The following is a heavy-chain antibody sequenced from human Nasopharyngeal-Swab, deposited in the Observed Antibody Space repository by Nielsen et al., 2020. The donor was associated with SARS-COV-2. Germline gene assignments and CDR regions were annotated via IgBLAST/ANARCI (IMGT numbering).Heavy chain of an antibody. V-gene: IGHV4-34*01. CDR3: ARDGGSGSYYNWGPYYYYGMDV. Sequence: WIRQPPGKGLEWIGEIYHSGSTNYNPSLKSRVTISVDTSKNQFSLKLSSVTAADTAVYYCARDGGSGSYYNWGPYYYYGMDVWGQGTTVTVSS. D-gene: IGHD3-10*01. J-gene: IGHJ6*02. CDR2: IYHSGST.